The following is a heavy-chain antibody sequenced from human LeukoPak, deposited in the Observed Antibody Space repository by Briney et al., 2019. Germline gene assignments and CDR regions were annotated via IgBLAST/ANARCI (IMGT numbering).Heavy chain of an antibody. D-gene: IGHD5-12*01. V-gene: IGHV4-4*02. CDR3: ARGAATIDY. J-gene: IGHJ4*02. Sequence: PSETLSLTCAASGGSISSSNWWSWVRQPPGKGLEWIGEVYHSGTSNYNPSLKSRVTISVDKSRNQISLNLISVTAADTAVYYCARGAATIDYWGQGILVTVSS. CDR1: GGSISSSNW. CDR2: VYHSGTS.